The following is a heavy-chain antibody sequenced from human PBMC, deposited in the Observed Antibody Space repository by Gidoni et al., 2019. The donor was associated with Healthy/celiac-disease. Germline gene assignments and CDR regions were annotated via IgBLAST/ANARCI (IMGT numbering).Heavy chain of an antibody. J-gene: IGHJ4*02. CDR1: GFTFSRYA. V-gene: IGHV3-23*01. Sequence: EVQLLESGGGLVQLGGSLRLSCAASGFTFSRYALSWVRQAPGKGLEWVSAISGSGGRTYYADSVKGRFTISRDNSKNTLYLQMNSLRAEDTAVYYCAKDVNYYDSSGYYYVSRYFDYWGQGTLVTVSS. D-gene: IGHD3-22*01. CDR2: ISGSGGRT. CDR3: AKDVNYYDSSGYYYVSRYFDY.